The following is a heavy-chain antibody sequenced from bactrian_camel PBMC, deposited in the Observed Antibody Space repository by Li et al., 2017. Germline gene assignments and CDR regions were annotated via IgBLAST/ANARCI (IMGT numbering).Heavy chain of an antibody. D-gene: IGHD6*01. CDR1: GYTFNTY. Sequence: VQLVESGGDSVQAGGSLGLSCQASGYTFNTYSWFRQAPGKEREGVANINRRGGSTNYADSVRGRFTISQDNAKNTVYLQMNSLKTEDTAVYYCAVGSRTTEEYKNRGQGTQVTVS. V-gene: IGHV3S40*01. CDR2: INRRGGST. J-gene: IGHJ4*01. CDR3: AVGSRTTEEYKN.